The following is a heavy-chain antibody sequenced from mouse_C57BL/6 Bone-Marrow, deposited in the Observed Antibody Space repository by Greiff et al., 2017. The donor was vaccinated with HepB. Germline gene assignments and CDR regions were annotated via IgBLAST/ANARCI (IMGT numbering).Heavy chain of an antibody. Sequence: VQLQQSGAELARPGASVKLSCTASGYTFTSYGISWVKQRTGQGLEWIGEIYPRSGHTYYNEKFKGKVTLTADKSSSTAYMELHSLTSEDSAVYFGERKGGVWGTGTTVTVSS. CDR3: ERKGGV. CDR2: IYPRSGHT. CDR1: GYTFTSYG. J-gene: IGHJ1*03. V-gene: IGHV1-81*01.